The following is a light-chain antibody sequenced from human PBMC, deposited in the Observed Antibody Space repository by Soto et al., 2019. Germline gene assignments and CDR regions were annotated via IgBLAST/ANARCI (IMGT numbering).Light chain of an antibody. V-gene: IGKV3-20*01. J-gene: IGKJ2*01. CDR3: QQYGSSLIGT. CDR1: QSVSSSY. Sequence: EIVLTQSPGTPSLSPGERATLSCRASQSVSSSYLAWYQQKPGQAPRLLIYGASSRATGIPDRFSGSGSGTDFTLTISRLEPEDFAVYYCQQYGSSLIGTFGQGTKLEIK. CDR2: GAS.